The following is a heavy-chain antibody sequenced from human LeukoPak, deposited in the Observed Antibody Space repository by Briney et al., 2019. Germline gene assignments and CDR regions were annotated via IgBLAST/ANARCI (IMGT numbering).Heavy chain of an antibody. CDR1: GGTFSSYA. CDR2: IIPIFGTA. CDR3: ARNYCSSTSCRYWFDP. V-gene: IGHV1-69*05. Sequence: SVKVPCKASGGTFSSYAISWVRQAPGQGLEWMGRIIPIFGTANYAQKFQGRVTIITDESTSTAYMELSSLRSEDTAVYYCARNYCSSTSCRYWFDPWGQGTLVTVSS. D-gene: IGHD2-2*01. J-gene: IGHJ5*02.